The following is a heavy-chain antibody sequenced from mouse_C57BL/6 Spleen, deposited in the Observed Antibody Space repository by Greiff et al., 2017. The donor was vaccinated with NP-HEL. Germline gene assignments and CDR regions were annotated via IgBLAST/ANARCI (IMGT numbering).Heavy chain of an antibody. CDR1: GYTFTSYW. V-gene: IGHV1-64*01. J-gene: IGHJ2*01. CDR2: IHPNSGST. D-gene: IGHD1-1*01. Sequence: QVQLQQSGAELVKPGASVKLSCKASGYTFTSYWMHWVKQRPGQGLEWIGMIHPNSGSTNYNEKFKSKATLTVDKSSSTAYMQLSSLTSEDSAVYYCARRGTTDFDYWGQGTTLTVSS. CDR3: ARRGTTDFDY.